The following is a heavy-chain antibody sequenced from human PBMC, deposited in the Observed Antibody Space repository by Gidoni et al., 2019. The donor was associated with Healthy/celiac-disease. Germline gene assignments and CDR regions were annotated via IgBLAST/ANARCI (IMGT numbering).Heavy chain of an antibody. CDR1: GFTFSSYG. D-gene: IGHD2-15*01. Sequence: QVQLVESGGGVVQPGRSLRLSCSASGFTFSSYGMPWVRRAPGKGLEWVAVIWYDGSNKYYADSVKGRFTISRDNSKNTLYLQMNSLRAEDTAVYYCARDGYCSGGSCTPDYYYYYMDVWGKGTTVTVSS. CDR3: ARDGYCSGGSCTPDYYYYYMDV. J-gene: IGHJ6*03. V-gene: IGHV3-33*01. CDR2: IWYDGSNK.